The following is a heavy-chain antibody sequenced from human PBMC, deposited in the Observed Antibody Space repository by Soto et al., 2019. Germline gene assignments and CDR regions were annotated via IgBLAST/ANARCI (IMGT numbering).Heavy chain of an antibody. CDR3: ARGSWLRGEYYFDY. J-gene: IGHJ4*02. V-gene: IGHV4-61*01. Sequence: SETLSLTCTVSGGSVSSGTNYWTWIRQPPGKGLEWIGYIYYSGSTNYNPSLESRLTISVDTSKNQFSLRLSSVTAADTAVYYCARGSWLRGEYYFDYWGQGTLVTVSS. CDR2: IYYSGST. CDR1: GGSVSSGTNY. D-gene: IGHD3-10*01.